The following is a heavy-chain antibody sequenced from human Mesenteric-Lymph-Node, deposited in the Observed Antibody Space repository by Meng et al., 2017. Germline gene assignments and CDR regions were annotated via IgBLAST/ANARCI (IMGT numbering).Heavy chain of an antibody. D-gene: IGHD2-8*01. V-gene: IGHV4-59*01. CDR3: AKGNGWFYF. Sequence: SENPSLTRTVSGDSMSNSYWSWVRQPPGKGLEWIGYIYYTGSTNYNPSLKSRVTISLDTSTKQFSLFLNSVTAADTAVYYCAKGNGWFYFWGQGTLVTVSS. J-gene: IGHJ5*01. CDR1: GDSMSNSY. CDR2: IYYTGST.